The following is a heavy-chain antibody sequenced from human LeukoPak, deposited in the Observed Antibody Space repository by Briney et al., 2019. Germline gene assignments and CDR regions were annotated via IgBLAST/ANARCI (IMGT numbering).Heavy chain of an antibody. CDR2: IWYDGSNK. D-gene: IGHD3-22*01. Sequence: GGSLRLSCAASGFTFSSYGMHWVRQAPGKGLEWVAVIWYDGSNKYYADSVKGRFTISRDNSKNTLYLQMNSLRAEDTAVYYCASYSYYYDSSGYFDYWGQGTLVTVSS. V-gene: IGHV3-33*01. CDR3: ASYSYYYDSSGYFDY. CDR1: GFTFSSYG. J-gene: IGHJ4*02.